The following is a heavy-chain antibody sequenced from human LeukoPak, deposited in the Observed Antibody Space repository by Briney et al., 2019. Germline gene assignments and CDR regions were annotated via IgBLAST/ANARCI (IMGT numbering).Heavy chain of an antibody. J-gene: IGHJ4*02. CDR2: INPNSGGT. CDR3: ARDQGGDYGGLVDY. V-gene: IGHV1-2*04. Sequence: ASVKVSCKASGYTFTGYYMHWVRQAPGQGFEWMGWINPNSGGTNYAQKFQGWVTMTRDTSISTAYMELSRLRSDDTAVYYCARDQGGDYGGLVDYWGQGTLVTVSS. D-gene: IGHD4-17*01. CDR1: GYTFTGYY.